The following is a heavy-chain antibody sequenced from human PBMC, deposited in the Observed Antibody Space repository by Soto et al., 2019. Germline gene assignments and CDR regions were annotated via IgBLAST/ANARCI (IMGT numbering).Heavy chain of an antibody. Sequence: QITLKESGPTLVKPTQTLTLTCTFSGFSLSTSGVGVGWIRQPPGKALECLALIYWDDDKRYSPSLKSRLTINKDTYKNQVVLTMTNMDPVDTATYYCAHRLEWLVYDYWGQGTLVTVSS. V-gene: IGHV2-5*02. CDR2: IYWDDDK. J-gene: IGHJ4*02. D-gene: IGHD6-19*01. CDR3: AHRLEWLVYDY. CDR1: GFSLSTSGVG.